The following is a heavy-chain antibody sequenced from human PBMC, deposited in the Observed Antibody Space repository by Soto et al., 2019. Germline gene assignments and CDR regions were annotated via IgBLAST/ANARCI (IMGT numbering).Heavy chain of an antibody. CDR2: ISAYNGNT. Sequence: QVQLVQSGAEVKKPGASVKVSCKASGYTFTSYGISWVRQAPGQGLEWMGWISAYNGNTNYAQKLQGRVTMTTDTSKSTAYLELRSLRSDDTAGYYCARDPSQWELPTLEPLDYWGQGTLVTVSS. J-gene: IGHJ4*02. CDR3: ARDPSQWELPTLEPLDY. V-gene: IGHV1-18*01. CDR1: GYTFTSYG. D-gene: IGHD1-26*01.